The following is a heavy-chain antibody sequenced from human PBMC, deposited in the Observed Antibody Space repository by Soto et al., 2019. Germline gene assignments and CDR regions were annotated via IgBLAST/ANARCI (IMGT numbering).Heavy chain of an antibody. D-gene: IGHD3-22*01. CDR2: ISYDEVTK. V-gene: IGHV3-30-3*01. Sequence: GXLMLSCAGPVATLRAYALHCVLRTPGKGLEWVAVISYDEVTKYYADSVKGRFTISRDNSKNTLYLQMNNLGTEDTAVYYCATDLSYYDSSGNVFDIWGRGTKVTV. CDR1: VATLRAYA. CDR3: ATDLSYYDSSGNVFDI. J-gene: IGHJ3*02.